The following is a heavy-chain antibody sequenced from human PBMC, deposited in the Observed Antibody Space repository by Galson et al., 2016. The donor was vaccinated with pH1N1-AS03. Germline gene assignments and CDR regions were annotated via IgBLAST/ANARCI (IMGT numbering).Heavy chain of an antibody. V-gene: IGHV1-46*01. Sequence: SVKVSCKASEYTFTNYFMHWVRQAPGQGLEWMGVINPSGGTTRYAQKFQGRVTMTRDTSTSTVYMELSRLRSADTAVYYCARTPAEMATISFDYWGQGTLVTVSS. CDR2: INPSGGTT. CDR3: ARTPAEMATISFDY. J-gene: IGHJ4*02. D-gene: IGHD5-24*01. CDR1: EYTFTNYF.